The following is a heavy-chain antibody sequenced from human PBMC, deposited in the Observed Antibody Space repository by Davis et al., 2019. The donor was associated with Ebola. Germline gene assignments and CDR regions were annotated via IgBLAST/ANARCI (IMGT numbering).Heavy chain of an antibody. V-gene: IGHV3-21*01. J-gene: IGHJ6*02. Sequence: GESLKISCAASGFTFSSYSMNWVRQAPGKGPEWVSSISSSSSYIYYADSVKGRFTISRDNAKNSLYLQMNSLRAEDTAVYYCAMVRGYSRSSGYYYGMDVWGQGTTVTVSS. CDR1: GFTFSSYS. CDR2: ISSSSSYI. D-gene: IGHD6-6*01. CDR3: AMVRGYSRSSGYYYGMDV.